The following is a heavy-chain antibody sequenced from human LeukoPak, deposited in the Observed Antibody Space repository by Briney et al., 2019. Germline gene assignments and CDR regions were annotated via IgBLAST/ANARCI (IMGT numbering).Heavy chain of an antibody. CDR1: GGSFSGYY. D-gene: IGHD3-10*01. J-gene: IGHJ6*02. CDR3: ARDTELLWFGEGDYYGKDV. CDR2: INHSGST. V-gene: IGHV4-34*01. Sequence: PSETLSLTCAVYGGSFSGYYWSWIRQPPGKGLEWIGEINHSGSTNYNPSLKSRVNISVDRSKNQFSLKLSSVTAADTAVYYCARDTELLWFGEGDYYGKDVWGQGTTVTVSS.